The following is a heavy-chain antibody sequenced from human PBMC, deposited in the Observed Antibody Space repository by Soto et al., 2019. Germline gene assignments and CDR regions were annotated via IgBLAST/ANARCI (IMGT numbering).Heavy chain of an antibody. D-gene: IGHD3-22*01. CDR2: IIPIFGTA. V-gene: IGHV1-69*01. CDR3: AALYYYDRSGYYGYFDY. Sequence: QVQLVQSGAEVKKPGSSVKVSCKASGGTFSSYAISWVRQAPGQGLEWMGGIIPIFGTANYAQKFQGRVTITADESTSTAYMELSSLRSEDTAVYYCAALYYYDRSGYYGYFDYWGQGTLVTVSS. CDR1: GGTFSSYA. J-gene: IGHJ4*02.